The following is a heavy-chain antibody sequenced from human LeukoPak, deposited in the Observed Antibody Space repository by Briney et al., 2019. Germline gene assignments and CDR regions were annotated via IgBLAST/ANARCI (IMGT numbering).Heavy chain of an antibody. D-gene: IGHD2-2*01. Sequence: GSLRLSCAASGFTFSSYSMNWVRQPPGKGLEWIGEINHSGSTNYNPSLKSRVTISVDTSKNQFSLKLSSVTAADTAVYYCARWPPRYCSSTSCPDGNYFDYWGQGTLVTVSS. V-gene: IGHV4-34*01. J-gene: IGHJ4*02. CDR3: ARWPPRYCSSTSCPDGNYFDY. CDR1: GFTFSSYS. CDR2: INHSGST.